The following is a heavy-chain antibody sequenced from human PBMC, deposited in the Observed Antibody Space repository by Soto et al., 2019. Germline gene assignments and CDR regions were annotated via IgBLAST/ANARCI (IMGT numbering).Heavy chain of an antibody. CDR2: IIPIFGTA. V-gene: IGHV1-69*06. J-gene: IGHJ6*02. Sequence: AVKVSCKASGGTFSSYAISWVRQAPGQGLEWMGGIIPIFGTANYAQKFQGRVTITADKSTSTAYMELSSLRSEDTAVYYCARVRSGSYYYYYGMDVWGQGTTVTVSS. D-gene: IGHD1-26*01. CDR1: GGTFSSYA. CDR3: ARVRSGSYYYYYGMDV.